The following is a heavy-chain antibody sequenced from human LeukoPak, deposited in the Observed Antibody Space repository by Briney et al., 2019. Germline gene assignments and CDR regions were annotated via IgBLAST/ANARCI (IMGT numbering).Heavy chain of an antibody. J-gene: IGHJ3*02. V-gene: IGHV1-69*05. D-gene: IGHD3-10*01. CDR1: GGTFSSYA. CDR3: AIETARGFGELLGAFDI. Sequence: ASVKVSCKASGGTFSSYAISWVLQAPGQGLEWMGGIIPIFGTANYAQKFQGRVTITTDESTSTAYMELSSLRSEDTAVYYCAIETARGFGELLGAFDIWGQGTMVTVSS. CDR2: IIPIFGTA.